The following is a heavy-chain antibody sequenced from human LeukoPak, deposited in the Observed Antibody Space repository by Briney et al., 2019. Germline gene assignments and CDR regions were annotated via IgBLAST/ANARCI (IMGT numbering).Heavy chain of an antibody. D-gene: IGHD2-21*02. CDR2: ISDSGTTK. V-gene: IGHV3-48*03. J-gene: IGHJ5*02. CDR1: GFTFSNYE. Sequence: GSLRLSCAASGFTFSNYEMNWVRQAPGKGLEWGSYISDSGTTKYYADSVKGRFTISRDNAKNSLYLEMNSLRAEDTAFYYCAREVADCGGDCLAPWGQGTLVTVSS. CDR3: AREVADCGGDCLAP.